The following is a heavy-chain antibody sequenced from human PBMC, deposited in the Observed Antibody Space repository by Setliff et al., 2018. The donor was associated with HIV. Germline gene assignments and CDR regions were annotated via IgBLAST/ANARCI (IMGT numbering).Heavy chain of an antibody. J-gene: IGHJ4*02. Sequence: GASVKVSCKASGYTFTGYYMHWVRQAPGQGLEWMGGIIPVNGDATFVRNFQGRGTMTRETSTKTVYMELSSLKFEDTAVYYCVRGGPRGLEVAALEFDSWGQGTLVTVSS. CDR1: GYTFTGYY. CDR3: VRGGPRGLEVAALEFDS. V-gene: IGHV1-46*01. D-gene: IGHD6-19*01. CDR2: IIPVNGDA.